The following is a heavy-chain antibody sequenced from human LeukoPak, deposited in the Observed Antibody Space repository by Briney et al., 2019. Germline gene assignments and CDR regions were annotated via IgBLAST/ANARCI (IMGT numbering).Heavy chain of an antibody. V-gene: IGHV3-30*02. D-gene: IGHD1-26*01. CDR2: IRYDGSNK. CDR1: GFTFSSYG. CDR3: AKDDGGGSYYGGGYFDY. J-gene: IGHJ4*02. Sequence: PGGSLRLSCAASGFTFSSYGMHWVRQAPGKGLEWVAFIRYDGSNKYYADSVKGRFTISRDNSKNTLYLQMNSLRAEDTAVYYCAKDDGGGSYYGGGYFDYWGQGTLVTVSS.